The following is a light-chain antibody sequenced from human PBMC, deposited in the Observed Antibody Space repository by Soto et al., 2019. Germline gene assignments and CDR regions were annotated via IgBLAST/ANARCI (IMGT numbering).Light chain of an antibody. CDR2: DVS. J-gene: IGLJ1*01. CDR1: SSDVGGYNY. V-gene: IGLV2-14*03. CDR3: NSYTTSSTYV. Sequence: QSVLTQPASVSGSPGQSIAISCTGTSSDVGGYNYVSWYQQHPGKAPKLMIYDVSNRPSGVSDRFSGSKSGNTASLTIPGLHAEDEADYYCNSYTTSSTYVFGTGTKVTFL.